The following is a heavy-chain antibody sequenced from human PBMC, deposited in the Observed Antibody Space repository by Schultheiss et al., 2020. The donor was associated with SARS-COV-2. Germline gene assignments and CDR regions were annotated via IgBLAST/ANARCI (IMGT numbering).Heavy chain of an antibody. Sequence: GESLKISCAASGFTFSSYAMHWVRQAPGKGLVWVSAISGSGGSTYYADSVKGRFTISRDNSKNTLYLQMNSLRAEDTAVYYCAKSGIAVAALDAFDIWGQGTMVTVSS. V-gene: IGHV3-23*01. CDR3: AKSGIAVAALDAFDI. J-gene: IGHJ3*02. D-gene: IGHD6-19*01. CDR2: ISGSGGST. CDR1: GFTFSSYA.